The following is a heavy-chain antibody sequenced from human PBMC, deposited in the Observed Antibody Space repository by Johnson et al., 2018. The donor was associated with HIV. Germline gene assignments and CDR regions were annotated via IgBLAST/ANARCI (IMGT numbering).Heavy chain of an antibody. D-gene: IGHD3-9*01. CDR3: AVDYDIPRDDAFDI. V-gene: IGHV3-30-3*01. Sequence: QVQLVESGGGVVQPGRSLRLSCAASGFTFSSYALHWVRQAPGKGLEWVAVISYDGSNKYYADSVKGRFTISRDNSKNTLYLQMNSLRVEDTAVYYCAVDYDIPRDDAFDIWGQGTMVTVSS. CDR1: GFTFSSYA. J-gene: IGHJ3*02. CDR2: ISYDGSNK.